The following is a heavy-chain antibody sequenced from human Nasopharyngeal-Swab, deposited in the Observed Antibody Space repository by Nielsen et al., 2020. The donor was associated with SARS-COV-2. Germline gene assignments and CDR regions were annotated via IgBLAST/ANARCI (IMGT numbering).Heavy chain of an antibody. CDR2: ISYDGSNK. D-gene: IGHD6-19*01. CDR3: ARHRFGIAVADSDC. V-gene: IGHV3-30-3*01. J-gene: IGHJ4*02. Sequence: WIRQPPGKGLEWVAVISYDGSNKYYADSVKGRFTISRDNSKNTLYLQMNSLRAEDTAVYYCARHRFGIAVADSDCWGQGTLVTVSS.